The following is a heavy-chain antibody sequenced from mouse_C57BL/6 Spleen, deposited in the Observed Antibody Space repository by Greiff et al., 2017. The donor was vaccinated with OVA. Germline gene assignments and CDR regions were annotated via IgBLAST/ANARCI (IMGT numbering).Heavy chain of an antibody. V-gene: IGHV1-59*01. CDR1: GYTFTSYW. D-gene: IGHD2-5*01. CDR2: IDPSDSYT. J-gene: IGHJ4*01. CDR3: ARGNSNYRGDY. Sequence: VQLQQPGAELVRPGTSVKLSCKASGYTFTSYWMHWVKQRPGKGLEWIGVIDPSDSYTNYNQKFKGKATLTVDTSSSTAYMQLISLTSEDSAVYYCARGNSNYRGDYWGQGTSVTVSS.